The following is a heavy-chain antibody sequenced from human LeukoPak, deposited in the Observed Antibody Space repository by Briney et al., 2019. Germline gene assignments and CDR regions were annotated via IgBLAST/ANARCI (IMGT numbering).Heavy chain of an antibody. J-gene: IGHJ5*02. CDR1: GGSINTYY. D-gene: IGHD2-15*01. V-gene: IGHV4-59*01. Sequence: PSETLSLTCTVSGGSINTYYWSWIRQPPGKGLECIGYISYSGSTNYNPSLNSRVTISVDTSKNQFSLKLSSVTAADTAVYFCARAVVVIGAPRFDPWGQGTLVTVSS. CDR2: ISYSGST. CDR3: ARAVVVIGAPRFDP.